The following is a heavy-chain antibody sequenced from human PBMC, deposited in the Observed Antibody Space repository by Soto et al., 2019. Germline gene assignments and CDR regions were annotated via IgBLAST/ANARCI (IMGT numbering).Heavy chain of an antibody. D-gene: IGHD6-13*01. V-gene: IGHV1-69*01. CDR1: GGTFSSYA. CDR3: ARGVLAAAVPYYYDGMDV. J-gene: IGHJ6*01. Sequence: QVQLVQSGAEVKKPGSSVKVSCKASGGTFSSYAISWVRQAPGQGLEWMGGIIPIFGTANYAQKFQGRVTITADESTSTAYMELSSLRSEDTAVYYCARGVLAAAVPYYYDGMDVWGQGPTVTVSS. CDR2: IIPIFGTA.